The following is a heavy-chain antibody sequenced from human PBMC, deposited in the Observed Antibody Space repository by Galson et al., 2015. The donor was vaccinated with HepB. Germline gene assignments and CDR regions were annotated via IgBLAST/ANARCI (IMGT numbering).Heavy chain of an antibody. D-gene: IGHD2-21*01. CDR2: ISGDGGVT. V-gene: IGHV3-23*01. CDR3: AKVAILGATPHYFDY. J-gene: IGHJ4*02. CDR1: GFTFTRYA. Sequence: SLRLSCAAAGFTFTRYAITWVRQAPGKGLESISSISGDGGVTYYTDSVKGRFTISRDNSKNTVYLQMNSLRVEDTAIYFCAKVAILGATPHYFDYWGQGILVTVSS.